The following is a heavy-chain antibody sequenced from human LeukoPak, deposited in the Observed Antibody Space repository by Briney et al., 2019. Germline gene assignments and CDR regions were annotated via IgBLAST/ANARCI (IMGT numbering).Heavy chain of an antibody. CDR2: ISSNGGST. V-gene: IGHV3-64D*09. CDR3: VKDGIVVVPAAMQGSYYYYGMDV. J-gene: IGHJ6*02. CDR1: GFTFSSYA. Sequence: PGGSLRLSCPASGFTFSSYAMHWVRQAPGKGLEYVSAISSNGGSTYYADSVKGRFTISRDNSKNTLYLQMSSLRAEDTAVYYCVKDGIVVVPAAMQGSYYYYGMDVWGQGTTVTVSS. D-gene: IGHD2-2*01.